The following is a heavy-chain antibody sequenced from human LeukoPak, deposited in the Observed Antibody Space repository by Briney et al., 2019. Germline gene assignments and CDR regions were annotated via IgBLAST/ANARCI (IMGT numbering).Heavy chain of an antibody. CDR2: INHSGST. Sequence: SSETLSLTCAVCGGSFSGYYWSWIRQPPGKGLEWIGEINHSGSTNYNPSLKSRVTISVDTSKNQFSLKLSSVTAADTAVYYCARDRLYDYVWGSYRHPPDYWGQGTLVTVSS. V-gene: IGHV4-34*01. D-gene: IGHD3-16*02. CDR3: ARDRLYDYVWGSYRHPPDY. J-gene: IGHJ4*02. CDR1: GGSFSGYY.